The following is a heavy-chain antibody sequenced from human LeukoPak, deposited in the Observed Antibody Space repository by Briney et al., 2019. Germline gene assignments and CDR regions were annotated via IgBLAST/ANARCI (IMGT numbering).Heavy chain of an antibody. CDR3: AKDAGGYDILTGMHPRMYDRYFDY. D-gene: IGHD3-9*01. J-gene: IGHJ4*02. V-gene: IGHV3-9*01. Sequence: GGSLRLSCAASGFTFDDYAMHWVRQAPGKGLEWVSGISWNSGSIGYADSVKGRFTISRDNTKNSLYLQMNSLRAEDTALYYCAKDAGGYDILTGMHPRMYDRYFDYWGQGTLVTVSS. CDR1: GFTFDDYA. CDR2: ISWNSGSI.